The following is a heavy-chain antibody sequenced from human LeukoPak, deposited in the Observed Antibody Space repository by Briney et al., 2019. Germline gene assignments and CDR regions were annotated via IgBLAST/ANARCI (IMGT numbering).Heavy chain of an antibody. V-gene: IGHV3-23*01. CDR2: ISGSGGST. J-gene: IGHJ4*02. CDR1: GFTFSSYA. CDR3: AKSVSRVYNSGWVL. Sequence: PGGSLRLSCAASGFTFSSYAMSWVRQAPGKGLEWVSAISGSGGSTYYADSVKGRFTISRDNSKNTLYLQMNSLRAEDTAVYYCAKSVSRVYNSGWVLWGQGTLVTVSS. D-gene: IGHD2-8*01.